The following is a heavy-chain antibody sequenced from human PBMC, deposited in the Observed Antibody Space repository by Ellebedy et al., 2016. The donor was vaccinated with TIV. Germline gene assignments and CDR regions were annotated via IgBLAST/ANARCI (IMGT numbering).Heavy chain of an antibody. CDR2: ISTYNDKT. CDR1: GHTFTGDY. J-gene: IGHJ5*02. Sequence: ASVKVSXXASGHTFTGDYMHWMRQAPGQGPEWMGWISTYNDKTNYAQKLQGRLTMTTDTSTGTAYMELRSLRSDDSAVYYCARDECSGSNCYANWFDPWGQGTLVTVSS. D-gene: IGHD2-15*01. CDR3: ARDECSGSNCYANWFDP. V-gene: IGHV1-18*04.